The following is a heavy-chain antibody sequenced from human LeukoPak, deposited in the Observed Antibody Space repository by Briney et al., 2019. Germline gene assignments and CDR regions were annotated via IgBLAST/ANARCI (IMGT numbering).Heavy chain of an antibody. Sequence: GGSLRLSCAASGFTFSDYWMHWVRQAPGKGLEWVARTNGDGSSTNYGDSVKGRFTISRDNAKNTLYPQMNSLRAEDTAVYYCARPIYDTRNAMDVWGQGTTVTV. D-gene: IGHD3-22*01. V-gene: IGHV3-74*01. J-gene: IGHJ6*02. CDR3: ARPIYDTRNAMDV. CDR2: TNGDGSST. CDR1: GFTFSDYW.